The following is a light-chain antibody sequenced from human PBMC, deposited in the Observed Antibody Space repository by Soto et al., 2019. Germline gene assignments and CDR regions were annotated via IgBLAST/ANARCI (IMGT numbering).Light chain of an antibody. J-gene: IGKJ4*01. Sequence: EIVLTQSPATLSVSPGERATLSCRASHSAASAVAWYQQKPGQAPRLLIYDASTRATGIPARFSGSGSATEFTLTISSPQSEDFAVYSCQQYSDWPLTFAGGTKVDLK. CDR2: DAS. V-gene: IGKV3-15*01. CDR3: QQYSDWPLT. CDR1: HSAASA.